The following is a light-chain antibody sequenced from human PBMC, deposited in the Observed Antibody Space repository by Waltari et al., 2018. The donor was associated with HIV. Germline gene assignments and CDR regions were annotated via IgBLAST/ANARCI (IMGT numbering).Light chain of an antibody. CDR1: AFPKTY. V-gene: IGLV3-10*01. CDR2: EDS. CDR3: YSTDSSGNHSFYV. Sequence: SYELPQPPSVSVSPGQTARITCSGDAFPKTYAYLYQKKSGQAPVLVTYEDSKRPSGIPERFSGSSSGTMATLTISGAQVEDEADYYCYSTDSSGNHSFYVCGTGTKVTVL. J-gene: IGLJ1*01.